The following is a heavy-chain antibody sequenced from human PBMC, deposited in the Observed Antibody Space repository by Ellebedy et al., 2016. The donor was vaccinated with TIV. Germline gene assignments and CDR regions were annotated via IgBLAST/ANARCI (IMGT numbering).Heavy chain of an antibody. J-gene: IGHJ6*03. D-gene: IGHD3-10*01. Sequence: GESLKISCVASGLTVSSNFMNWVRQAPGKRLEWVSVIYSGGSTYYADSVKGRFSISRDNSKNTLYLQINTLRAEDTAVYYCARVGKRGYYYMDVWGKGTTVTVSS. CDR1: GLTVSSNF. CDR3: ARVGKRGYYYMDV. CDR2: IYSGGST. V-gene: IGHV3-53*01.